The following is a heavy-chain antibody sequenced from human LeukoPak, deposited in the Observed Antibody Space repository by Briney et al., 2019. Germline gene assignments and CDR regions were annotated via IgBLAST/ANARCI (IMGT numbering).Heavy chain of an antibody. CDR1: GFTFSDYY. Sequence: GGSLRLSCAASGFTFSDYYMSWIRQAPGKVLEWVSYISSSGSTIYYADSVKGRFTISRDNAKNSLYLQMNSLRAEDTAMYYCARSIPESYSSSWYNLDYWGQGTLVTVSS. D-gene: IGHD6-13*01. CDR2: ISSSGSTI. J-gene: IGHJ4*02. CDR3: ARSIPESYSSSWYNLDY. V-gene: IGHV3-11*04.